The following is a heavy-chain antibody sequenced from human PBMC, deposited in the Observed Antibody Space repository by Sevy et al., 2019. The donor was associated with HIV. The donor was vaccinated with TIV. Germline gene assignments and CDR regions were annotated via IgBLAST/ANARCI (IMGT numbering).Heavy chain of an antibody. CDR3: AGAYYYDSSGVDAFDI. J-gene: IGHJ3*02. CDR1: GFTFSSYS. Sequence: GGSLRLSCAASGFTFSSYSMNWVRQAPGKGLEWVSYISSSSSTIYYVDSVKGRFTISRDNAKNSLYLQMNSLRDEDTAVYYCAGAYYYDSSGVDAFDIWGQGTMVTVSS. V-gene: IGHV3-48*02. D-gene: IGHD3-22*01. CDR2: ISSSSSTI.